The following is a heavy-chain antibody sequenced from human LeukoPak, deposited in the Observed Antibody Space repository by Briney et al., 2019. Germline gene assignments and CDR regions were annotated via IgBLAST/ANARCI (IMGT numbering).Heavy chain of an antibody. V-gene: IGHV4-59*01. J-gene: IGHJ4*02. CDR3: ARSPKYCSGGSCYSAYYFDY. D-gene: IGHD2-15*01. CDR2: IYHSGST. Sequence: SETLSLTCTVSGGSISSYYWSWIRQPPEKGLEWIGYIYHSGSTNYNPSLKSRVTISVDTSKNQFSLKLSSVTAADTAVYYCARSPKYCSGGSCYSAYYFDYWGQGTLVTVSS. CDR1: GGSISSYY.